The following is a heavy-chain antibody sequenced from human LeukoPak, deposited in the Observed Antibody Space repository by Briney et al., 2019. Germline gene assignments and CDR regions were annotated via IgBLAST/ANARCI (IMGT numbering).Heavy chain of an antibody. J-gene: IGHJ4*02. CDR3: ATSAGGNSFISGIDY. Sequence: SETLSLTCTVSGGSISSYYWSWIRQPPGKGLEWIGYIYYSGSTNYNPSLKSRVTISVDTSKNQFSLKLSSVTAADTAVYYCATSAGGNSFISGIDYWGQGTLVTVSS. CDR1: GGSISSYY. D-gene: IGHD4-23*01. CDR2: IYYSGST. V-gene: IGHV4-59*08.